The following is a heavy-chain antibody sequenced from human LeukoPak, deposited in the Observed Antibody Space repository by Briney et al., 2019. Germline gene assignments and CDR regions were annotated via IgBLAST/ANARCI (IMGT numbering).Heavy chain of an antibody. CDR3: AKQGELAIDY. CDR1: GGSITNYY. CDR2: IYNTGRT. J-gene: IGHJ4*02. Sequence: PSETLSLTCSVSGGSITNYYWSWIRQSPGKGLEWIGFIYNTGRTNYNPSLQSRVTMSIDTSKNQFSLKLSAVTAADTAVYYCAKQGELAIDYWGQGTLVTVSS. V-gene: IGHV4-59*08. D-gene: IGHD1-26*01.